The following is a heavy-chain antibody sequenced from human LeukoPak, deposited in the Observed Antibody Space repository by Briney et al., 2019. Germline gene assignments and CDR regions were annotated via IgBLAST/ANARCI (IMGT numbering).Heavy chain of an antibody. CDR2: INPSGGST. D-gene: IGHD4-17*01. CDR1: GHTLTSYY. CDR3: ARVLYGDFPWFDP. J-gene: IGHJ5*02. V-gene: IGHV1-46*01. Sequence: ASVKVSCKTTGHTLTSYYVHWVRQAPGQGLEWMGMINPSGGSTNYVQKFQGRVTMTRDTSAGTVYMELSSLRSEDTAVYYCARVLYGDFPWFDPWGQGTLVTVSS.